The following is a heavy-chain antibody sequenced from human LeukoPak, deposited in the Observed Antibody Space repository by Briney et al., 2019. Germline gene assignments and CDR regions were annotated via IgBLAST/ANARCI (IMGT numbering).Heavy chain of an antibody. J-gene: IGHJ4*02. CDR1: GYTFTGYY. Sequence: ASVKVSCKASGYTFTGYYMHWVRQAPGQGLEWMGWINPNSGGTNYAQKFQGRVTMTRDTSISTAYMELSRLRSDDTAVYYCGRDPYYDSSGYYPFDYWGQGTLVTVPS. D-gene: IGHD3-22*01. V-gene: IGHV1-2*02. CDR3: GRDPYYDSSGYYPFDY. CDR2: INPNSGGT.